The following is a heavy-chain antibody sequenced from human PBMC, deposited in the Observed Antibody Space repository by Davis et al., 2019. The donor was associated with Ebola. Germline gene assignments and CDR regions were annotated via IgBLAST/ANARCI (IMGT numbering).Heavy chain of an antibody. J-gene: IGHJ6*02. CDR3: AKGGGYSGYAGRGGMDV. CDR1: GFTFSSYS. V-gene: IGHV3-48*04. CDR2: IRSSSSSI. Sequence: GESLKISCAASGFTFSSYSMNWVRQAPGKGLEWVSYIRSSSSSIYYADSVKGRLTISRDNAKNSLYLQMNSLRAEDTALYYCAKGGGYSGYAGRGGMDVWGQGTTVTVSS. D-gene: IGHD5-12*01.